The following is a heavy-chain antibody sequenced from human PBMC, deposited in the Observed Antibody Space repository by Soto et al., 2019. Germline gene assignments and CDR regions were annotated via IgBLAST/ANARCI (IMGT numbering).Heavy chain of an antibody. CDR3: ARAMESCMGGG. V-gene: IGHV1-69*02. CDR2: IIHILGIT. D-gene: IGHD2-15*01. CDR1: GGTFSSYT. Sequence: QVQLVQSGAEVKKPGSSVKVSCKASGGTFSSYTIFWVRHAPGQGLEWVGRIIHILGITNYAQKFQGRVTITAGKATSTAYMELSSLSSEDTAVYCWARAMESCMGGGWGRGTLVTVSS. J-gene: IGHJ4*02.